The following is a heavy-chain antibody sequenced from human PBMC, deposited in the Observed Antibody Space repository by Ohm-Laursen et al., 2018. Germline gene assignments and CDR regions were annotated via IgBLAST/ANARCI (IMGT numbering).Heavy chain of an antibody. Sequence: SDTPSLTCTVSGGSISSYYWSWIRQPPGKGLEWIGSIYYSGSTYYNSSLKSRVTISIDTSQSQFSLKLRSVTAADTAVYYCARVRKSPFWSGYDSWGQGALVTVSS. CDR2: IYYSGST. V-gene: IGHV4-59*05. CDR1: GGSISSYY. D-gene: IGHD3-3*01. J-gene: IGHJ4*02. CDR3: ARVRKSPFWSGYDS.